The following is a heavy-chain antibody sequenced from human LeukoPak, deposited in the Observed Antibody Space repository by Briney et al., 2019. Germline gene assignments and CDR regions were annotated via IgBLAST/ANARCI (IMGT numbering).Heavy chain of an antibody. CDR2: ISGSGGST. V-gene: IGHV3-23*01. CDR1: GFTFSSYA. J-gene: IGHJ6*02. Sequence: GGSLRLSCAAPGFTFSSYAMSWVRQAPGKGLEWVSPISGSGGSTYYADSVKGRFTISRDNSKNTLYLQMNSLRAEDTAVYYCAKDGAYGDYGRYYYYGMDVWGQGTTVTVSS. CDR3: AKDGAYGDYGRYYYYGMDV. D-gene: IGHD4-17*01.